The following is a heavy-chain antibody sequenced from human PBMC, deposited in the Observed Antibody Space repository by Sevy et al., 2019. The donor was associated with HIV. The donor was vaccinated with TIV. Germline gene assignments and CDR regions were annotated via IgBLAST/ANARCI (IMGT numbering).Heavy chain of an antibody. CDR1: GFTFSSYS. Sequence: GGSLRLSCAASGFTFSSYSMNWVRQAPGKGLEWVSYISSSSSTIYYADSVKGRSTISRDNAKNSLYLQMNSLRDEDTAVYYCASYLGYCSSTSCPYYDSSGYYPADYWGQGTLVTVSS. CDR3: ASYLGYCSSTSCPYYDSSGYYPADY. J-gene: IGHJ4*02. CDR2: ISSSSSTI. D-gene: IGHD2-2*01. V-gene: IGHV3-48*02.